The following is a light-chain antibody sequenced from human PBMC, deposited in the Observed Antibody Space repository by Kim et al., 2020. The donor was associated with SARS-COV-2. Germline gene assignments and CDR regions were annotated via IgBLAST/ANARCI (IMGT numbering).Light chain of an antibody. CDR3: QQSYSTPYT. CDR2: AAS. J-gene: IGKJ2*01. CDR1: QSISSY. V-gene: IGKV1-39*01. Sequence: SSSVGDRVTITCRASQSISSYLNWYQQKPRKAPKLLINAASSLQSGGPSRFSGSGSGTHFTLTISSLQPEDFATDYCQQSYSTPYTFGQGTKLEI.